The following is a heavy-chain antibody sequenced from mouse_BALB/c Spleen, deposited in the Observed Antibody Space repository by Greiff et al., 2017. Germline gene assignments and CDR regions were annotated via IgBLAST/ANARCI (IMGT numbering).Heavy chain of an antibody. J-gene: IGHJ4*01. Sequence: EVKLVESGGGLVQPGGSLKLSCAASGFTFSSYTMSWVRQTPEKRLEWVAYISNGGGSTYYPDTVKGRFTISRDNAKNTLYLQMSSLKSEDTAMYYCARHHDGAMDYWGQGTSVTVSS. CDR2: ISNGGGST. CDR3: ARHHDGAMDY. V-gene: IGHV5-12-2*01. D-gene: IGHD2-12*01. CDR1: GFTFSSYT.